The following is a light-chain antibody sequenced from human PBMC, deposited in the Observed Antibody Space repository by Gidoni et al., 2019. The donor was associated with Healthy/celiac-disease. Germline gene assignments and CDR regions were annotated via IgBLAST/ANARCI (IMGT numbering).Light chain of an antibody. CDR3: QQYNSYPYT. J-gene: IGKJ2*01. CDR1: QSISSW. V-gene: IGKV1-5*01. CDR2: DAS. Sequence: ITCRASQSISSWLAWYQQKPGKAPKLLIYDASSLESGVPSRFSGSGSGTEFTLTISSLQPDDFSTYYCQQYNSYPYTFGQGTKLEIK.